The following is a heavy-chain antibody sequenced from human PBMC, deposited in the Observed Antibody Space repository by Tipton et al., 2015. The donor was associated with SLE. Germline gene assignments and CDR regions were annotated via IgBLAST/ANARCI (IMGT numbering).Heavy chain of an antibody. Sequence: TLSLTCAVYGGSFSDYYWSWIRQPPGKGLEWIGEINHSGSTNYNPSLKSRVTISVDTSKNQFSLNLSSVTTADTAVYYCARLVTKRAWFDPWRQGTLVTVSS. CDR1: GGSFSDYY. CDR3: ARLVTKRAWFDP. D-gene: IGHD6-13*01. CDR2: INHSGST. V-gene: IGHV4-34*01. J-gene: IGHJ5*02.